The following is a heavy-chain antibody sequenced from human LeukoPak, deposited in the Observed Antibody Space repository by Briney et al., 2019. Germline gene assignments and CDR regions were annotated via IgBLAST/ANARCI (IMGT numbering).Heavy chain of an antibody. CDR2: IYHSGST. CDR3: ARDRSYYSDTGTDY. Sequence: SETLSLTCTVSGYSISSGYYWGWIRKPPGKGLEWIGSIYHSGSTYYNPSLKSRVTISVDTSKNQFSLRLSSVTAADTAIYYCARDRSYYSDTGTDYWGQGALVTVSS. D-gene: IGHD3-22*01. V-gene: IGHV4-38-2*02. J-gene: IGHJ4*02. CDR1: GYSISSGYY.